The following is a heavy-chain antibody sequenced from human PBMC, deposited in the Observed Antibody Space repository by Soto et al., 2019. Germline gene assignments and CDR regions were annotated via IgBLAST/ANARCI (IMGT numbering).Heavy chain of an antibody. D-gene: IGHD6-13*01. CDR3: ALTYSTSWNWFDT. CDR1: GFSRSSAGLG. J-gene: IGHJ5*02. V-gene: IGHV2-26*04. CDR2: IFSNHEK. Sequence: QVTVKESGPVLVKPTETLTLTCTVSGFSRSSAGLGVSWIRQPPGTALEWLAHIFSNHEKSYSTSLKSRLTISKATSKSQVVLTMTNMAPADTATYSCALTYSTSWNWFDTWGQGTLVTVSS.